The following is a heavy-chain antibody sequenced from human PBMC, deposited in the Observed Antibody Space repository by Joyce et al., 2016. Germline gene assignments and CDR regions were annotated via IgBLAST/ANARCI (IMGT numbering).Heavy chain of an antibody. CDR3: ARHYYDSSGYSGFDL. CDR2: ISDTSAYI. CDR1: GFTFRDYS. V-gene: IGHV3-21*02. Sequence: EVQLVESGGGLVKPGGSLRVSCAAAGFTFRDYSMNWVRQAQGKGLEWVSSISDTSAYIYYADSVKGRFTIARDNARNSLYLQMRSLRAEDTAVYYCARHYYDSSGYSGFDLWGQGTLVTVSS. D-gene: IGHD3-22*01. J-gene: IGHJ4*02.